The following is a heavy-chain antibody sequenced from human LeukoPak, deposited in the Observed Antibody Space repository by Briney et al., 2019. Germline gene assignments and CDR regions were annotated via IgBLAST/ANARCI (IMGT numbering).Heavy chain of an antibody. CDR3: ARAGPRYCSGGSCYLSRY. Sequence: GGSLRLSCAASGFTVSSNYMSWVRQAPGKGLEWVAVISYDGSNKDYADSVKGRFTISRDNSKNTLYLQMNSLRAEDTAVYYCARAGPRYCSGGSCYLSRYWGQGTLVTVSS. J-gene: IGHJ4*02. CDR2: ISYDGSNK. D-gene: IGHD2-15*01. V-gene: IGHV3-30*03. CDR1: GFTVSSNY.